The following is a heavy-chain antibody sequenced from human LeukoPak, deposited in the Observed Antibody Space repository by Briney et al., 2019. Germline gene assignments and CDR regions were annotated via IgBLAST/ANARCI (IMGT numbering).Heavy chain of an antibody. J-gene: IGHJ2*01. D-gene: IGHD2-21*02. CDR1: GDSVSSNSAA. CDR2: TYYRSKWYN. CDR3: AREHIVVVTAHFDL. V-gene: IGHV6-1*01. Sequence: SQTLSLTCAISGDSVSSNSAAWNWIRQSPSRGLEWLGRTYYRSKWYNDYAVSVKSRITINPDTSKNQFSLQLNSVTAADTAVYYCAREHIVVVTAHFDLWGRGTLVTVSS.